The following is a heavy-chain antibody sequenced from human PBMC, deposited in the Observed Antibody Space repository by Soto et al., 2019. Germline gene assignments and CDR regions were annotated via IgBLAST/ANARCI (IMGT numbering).Heavy chain of an antibody. V-gene: IGHV4-59*08. CDR1: GGSISIYY. CDR3: ARQGLPGAFDD. CDR2: IYYSGST. Sequence: SETLSLTCTVSGGSISIYYWSWIGQRPGKGLECIGYIYYSGSTNYNPSLKSRVTRSVDTSKNRFSLKLSSVTAAHTHVYYRARQGLPGAFDDWGEENLVTVSS. J-gene: IGHJ4*02. D-gene: IGHD5-12*01.